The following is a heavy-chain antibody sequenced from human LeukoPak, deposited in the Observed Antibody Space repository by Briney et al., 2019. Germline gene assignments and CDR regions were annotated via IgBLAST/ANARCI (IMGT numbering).Heavy chain of an antibody. CDR1: GFTFSSYA. Sequence: SGGSLRLSCAASGFTFSSYAMSWVRQAPGKGLEWVSAISGSGGSTYYADSVKGRFTISRDNSKNTLYLQMNSLRAEDTAVYYCAKSRRLIAAAGISKGYYFDYWGQGTLVTVSS. V-gene: IGHV3-23*01. J-gene: IGHJ4*02. D-gene: IGHD6-13*01. CDR2: ISGSGGST. CDR3: AKSRRLIAAAGISKGYYFDY.